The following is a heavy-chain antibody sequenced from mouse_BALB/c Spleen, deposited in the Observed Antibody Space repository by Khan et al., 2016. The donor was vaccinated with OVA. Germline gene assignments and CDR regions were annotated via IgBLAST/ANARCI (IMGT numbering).Heavy chain of an antibody. CDR1: GYSITSGYS. V-gene: IGHV3-1*02. D-gene: IGHD1-1*01. J-gene: IGHJ1*01. Sequence: EVQLVESGPDLVKPSQSLSLTCTVTGYSITSGYSWYWIRQFPGNKLEWMGYIHYSGSTNYNPSLKSRISITRDTSKNQFFLQLNSVTTEDTATYYCARSGTTVVAYWYFDVWGAGTTVTVSS. CDR3: ARSGTTVVAYWYFDV. CDR2: IHYSGST.